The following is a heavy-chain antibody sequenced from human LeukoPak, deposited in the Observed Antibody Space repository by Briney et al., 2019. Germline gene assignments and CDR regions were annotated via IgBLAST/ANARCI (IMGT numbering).Heavy chain of an antibody. CDR1: GGSISSGSYY. V-gene: IGHV4-61*02. D-gene: IGHD3-22*01. J-gene: IGHJ4*02. CDR3: ARDYYDSPFDY. CDR2: IYTSGST. Sequence: SETLSLTCTVSGGSISSGSYYWSWIRQPAGKGLEWIGRIYTSGSTNYNPSLKSRVTMSVDTSKNQFSLKLSSVTAADTAVYYCARDYYDSPFDYWGQGTLVTVSS.